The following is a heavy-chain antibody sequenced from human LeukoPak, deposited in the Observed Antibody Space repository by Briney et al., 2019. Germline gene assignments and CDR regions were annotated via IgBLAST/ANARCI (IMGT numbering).Heavy chain of an antibody. CDR1: GFTFSSYG. J-gene: IGHJ4*02. V-gene: IGHV3-33*01. CDR3: ARVGSDYDFWSGSFDY. D-gene: IGHD3-3*01. Sequence: GGSLRLSCAASGFTFSSYGMHWVRQAPGKGLEWVAVIWYDGSNKYYADSVKGRFTISRDNSKNTLYLQMNSLRAEDTAVYYCARVGSDYDFWSGSFDYWGQGTLVTVSS. CDR2: IWYDGSNK.